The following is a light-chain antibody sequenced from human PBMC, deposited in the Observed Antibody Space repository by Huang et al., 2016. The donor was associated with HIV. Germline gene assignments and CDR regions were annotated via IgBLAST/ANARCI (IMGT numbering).Light chain of an antibody. CDR2: AAS. J-gene: IGKJ1*01. V-gene: IGKV1-39*01. CDR3: QQSYLART. Sequence: IQMTQSPSSLSASVGDRVTITCRASQSIGNYLNWYQHKPGKAPKLLIYAASSLNNGVPSRFSGSGSGTDFTLTITSLQPEDFATYYCQQSYLARTFGQGTKVEIK. CDR1: QSIGNY.